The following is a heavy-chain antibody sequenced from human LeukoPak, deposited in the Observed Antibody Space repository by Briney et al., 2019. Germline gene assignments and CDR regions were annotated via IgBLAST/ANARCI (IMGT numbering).Heavy chain of an antibody. Sequence: KSSGTQSLTCAVSGGFISSSNWWSWVRQPPGKGLAWIGEIYHSGSTNYNPSLKSRVTISVDKTKSQFSLKLSSVTAADTAVYYCARDLRGIAVASRDYWGQGTLVTVSS. J-gene: IGHJ4*02. CDR3: ARDLRGIAVASRDY. CDR1: GGFISSSNW. CDR2: IYHSGST. V-gene: IGHV4-4*02. D-gene: IGHD6-19*01.